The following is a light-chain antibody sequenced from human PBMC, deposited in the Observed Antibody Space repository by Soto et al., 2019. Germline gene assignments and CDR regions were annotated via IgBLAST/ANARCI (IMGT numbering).Light chain of an antibody. CDR2: DVS. CDR3: SSYTTGIPLGV. V-gene: IGLV2-14*01. J-gene: IGLJ2*01. Sequence: QSVLTQPACVSGSPGQSITISCTGTSSDVGGYEYVSWYQQHPGKAPKLMIYDVSNRPSGVSNRFSGSKSGSTASLTISGLQAEDEADYYCSSYTTGIPLGVFGGGTKLTVL. CDR1: SSDVGGYEY.